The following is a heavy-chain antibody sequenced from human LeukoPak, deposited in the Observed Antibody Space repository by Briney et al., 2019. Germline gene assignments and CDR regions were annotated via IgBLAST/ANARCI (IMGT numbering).Heavy chain of an antibody. Sequence: GGSLRLSCAASGFTFSSYSMNWVRQAPGKGLEWVAFIRYDGSNKYYADSVKGRFTISRDNSKNTLYLQMNSLRAEDTAVYYCAKDLYDFWSGYCLDYWGQGTLVTVSS. J-gene: IGHJ4*02. D-gene: IGHD3-3*01. CDR1: GFTFSSYS. V-gene: IGHV3-30*02. CDR3: AKDLYDFWSGYCLDY. CDR2: IRYDGSNK.